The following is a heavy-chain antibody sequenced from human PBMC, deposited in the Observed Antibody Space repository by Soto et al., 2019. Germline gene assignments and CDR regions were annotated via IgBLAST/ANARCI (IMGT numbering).Heavy chain of an antibody. J-gene: IGHJ6*02. V-gene: IGHV3-7*01. D-gene: IGHD4-4*01. CDR3: ARDDYSNFAAYYYGMDV. CDR2: IKQDGSEK. CDR1: GFTLRNYK. Sequence: LRLSCQASGFTLRNYKMSWVRQAPGKGLEWVANIKQDGSEKYYVDSVKGRFTISRDNAKNSLYLQMNSLRAEDTAVYYCARDDYSNFAAYYYGMDVWGQGTTVTVSS.